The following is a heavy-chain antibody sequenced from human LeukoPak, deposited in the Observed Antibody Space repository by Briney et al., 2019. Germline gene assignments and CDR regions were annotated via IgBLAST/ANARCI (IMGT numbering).Heavy chain of an antibody. CDR3: ARTGDSSSWYGYYYYYMDV. CDR2: IYYSGST. Sequence: SETLSLTCTVSGGSISSSSYYWGWIRQPPGKGLEWIGSIYYSGSTYYNPSLKSRVTISVDTSKNQFSLKLSSVTAADTAVYYCARTGDSSSWYGYYYYYMDVWGKGTTVTVSS. D-gene: IGHD6-13*01. V-gene: IGHV4-39*07. J-gene: IGHJ6*03. CDR1: GGSISSSSYY.